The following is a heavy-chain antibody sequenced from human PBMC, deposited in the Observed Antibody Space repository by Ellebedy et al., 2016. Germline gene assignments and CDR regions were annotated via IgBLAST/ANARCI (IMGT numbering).Heavy chain of an antibody. V-gene: IGHV1-3*04. Sequence: ASVKVSCKASGYTFITYGIHWVRQAPGQRPEWMGRINTANSDTKYSQKFQGSVTITRDASASTAYMELSSLISEDTAVYYCARWGNYGDLDYWGQGTLVTVSS. D-gene: IGHD4-17*01. CDR3: ARWGNYGDLDY. CDR2: INTANSDT. J-gene: IGHJ4*02. CDR1: GYTFITYG.